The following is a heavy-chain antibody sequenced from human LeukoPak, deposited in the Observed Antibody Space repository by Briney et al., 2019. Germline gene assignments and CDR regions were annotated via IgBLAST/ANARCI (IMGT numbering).Heavy chain of an antibody. Sequence: GASVKVSCKASGYTFTSYGISWVRQAPGLGLEWMGWISAYNGNTNYAQKLQGRVTMTTDTSTSTAYMELRSLRSDDTAVYYCARDRITMIVVDAFDIWGQGTMVTVSS. D-gene: IGHD3-22*01. CDR1: GYTFTSYG. J-gene: IGHJ3*02. V-gene: IGHV1-18*01. CDR3: ARDRITMIVVDAFDI. CDR2: ISAYNGNT.